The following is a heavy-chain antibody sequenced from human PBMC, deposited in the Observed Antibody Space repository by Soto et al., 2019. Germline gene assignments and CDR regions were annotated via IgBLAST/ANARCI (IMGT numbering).Heavy chain of an antibody. V-gene: IGHV5-51*01. J-gene: IGHJ3*02. D-gene: IGHD2-15*01. CDR1: GYSFTSYW. Sequence: GEALKISCKGFGYSFTSYWVGWVRQMPGESLEGMGIIYPGDSDTRYSPSFQGQVTISADKSISTAYLQWSSLKASDTAMYYCARLDCSGGSCYYDAFDIWGQGTMVTVSS. CDR3: ARLDCSGGSCYYDAFDI. CDR2: IYPGDSDT.